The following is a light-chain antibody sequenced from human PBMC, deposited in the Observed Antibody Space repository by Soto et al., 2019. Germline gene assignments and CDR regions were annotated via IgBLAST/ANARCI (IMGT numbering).Light chain of an antibody. CDR3: CSYAGGYTYV. CDR1: SSNVGSYNL. J-gene: IGLJ1*01. V-gene: IGLV2-23*02. Sequence: QSAPTQPASVSGSPGQSITISCTGTSSNVGSYNLVSWYQQHPGKAPKLMIYEVSKRPSGVSNRFSGSKSGNTASLTISGLQAEDEADYHCCSYAGGYTYVFGPGTKVTVL. CDR2: EVS.